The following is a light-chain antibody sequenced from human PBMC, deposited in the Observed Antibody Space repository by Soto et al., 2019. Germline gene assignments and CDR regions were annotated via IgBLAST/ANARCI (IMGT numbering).Light chain of an antibody. CDR3: EAWDSNLSGGV. V-gene: IGLV1-51*01. CDR2: DND. J-gene: IGLJ3*02. CDR1: RSNIGNNY. Sequence: QSVLTQPPSVSAAPGQKVTVSCSGSRSNIGNNYVSWYQHLPGTAPKLLIYDNDKRPSGIPDRFSASKSGTSATLDITGLQTWDEADYYCEAWDSNLSGGVFGGGTKLTVL.